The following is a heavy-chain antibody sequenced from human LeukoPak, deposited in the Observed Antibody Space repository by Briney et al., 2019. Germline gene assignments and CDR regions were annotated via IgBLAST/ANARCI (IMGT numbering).Heavy chain of an antibody. CDR1: GFTFSSYA. CDR3: AKRRGLELTYYYYMDV. Sequence: GGSLRLSCAASGFTFSSYAMSWVRQAPGKGREWVSAISGSGGSTYYADSVKGRFTISRDNSKNTLYLQMNSLRADDTAVYYCAKRRGLELTYYYYMDVWGKGTTVTVSS. V-gene: IGHV3-23*01. D-gene: IGHD1-7*01. CDR2: ISGSGGST. J-gene: IGHJ6*03.